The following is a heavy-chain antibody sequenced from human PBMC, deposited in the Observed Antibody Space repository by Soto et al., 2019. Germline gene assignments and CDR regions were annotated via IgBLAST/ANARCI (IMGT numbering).Heavy chain of an antibody. CDR1: GYSFTSYW. D-gene: IGHD4-17*01. J-gene: IGHJ3*02. CDR3: ARQKNDYVNAFDI. V-gene: IGHV5-51*01. CDR2: IYPGDSDT. Sequence: VEYLNLSCRGSGYSFTSYWIGWVLHMPGKGLEWMGIIYPGDSDTRYSPSFQGQVTISADKSISTAYLQWSSLKASDTAMYYCARQKNDYVNAFDIRGQGTMVTVSS.